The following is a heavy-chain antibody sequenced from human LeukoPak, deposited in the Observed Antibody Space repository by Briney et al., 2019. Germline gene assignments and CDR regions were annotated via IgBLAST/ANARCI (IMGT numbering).Heavy chain of an antibody. CDR2: IYHSGST. CDR3: ARQGGGFWYFDL. J-gene: IGHJ2*01. Sequence: SETLSLTCAVSGGSISSGGYSWSWIRQPPGKGLEWIGYIYHSGSTYHNPSLKSRVTISVDRSKNQFSLKLSSVTAADTAVYYCARQGGGFWYFDLWGRGTLVTVSS. CDR1: GGSISSGGYS. D-gene: IGHD6-25*01. V-gene: IGHV4-30-2*01.